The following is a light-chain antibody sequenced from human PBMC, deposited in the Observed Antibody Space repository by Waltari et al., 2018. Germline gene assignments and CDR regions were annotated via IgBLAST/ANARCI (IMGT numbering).Light chain of an antibody. CDR3: QQYYSSPLT. Sequence: DIVMTQSPDSLAVSLGERAAINCKSSQSLLYTSKNKNFLAWFQKKPGQPPKLLFYWASTRESVVPDRFSASGSGADLTLTISSLQTEDVAVYYCQQYYSSPLTFGGGTRVEIK. J-gene: IGKJ4*01. CDR1: QSLLYTSKNKNF. V-gene: IGKV4-1*01. CDR2: WAS.